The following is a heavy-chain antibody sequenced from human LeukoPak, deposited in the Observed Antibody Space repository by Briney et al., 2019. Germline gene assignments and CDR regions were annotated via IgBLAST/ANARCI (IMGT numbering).Heavy chain of an antibody. CDR1: GGSISSSSYY. V-gene: IGHV4-39*07. CDR2: IYYSGST. CDR3: ARARYCSGGSCYSAYYYYYMDV. Sequence: SETLSLTCTVSGGSISSSSYYWGWIRQPPGKGLEWIGSIYYSGSTYYNPSLKSRVTISVDTSKNQFSLKLSSVTAADTAVYYCARARYCSGGSCYSAYYYYYMDVWGKGTTVTVSS. J-gene: IGHJ6*03. D-gene: IGHD2-15*01.